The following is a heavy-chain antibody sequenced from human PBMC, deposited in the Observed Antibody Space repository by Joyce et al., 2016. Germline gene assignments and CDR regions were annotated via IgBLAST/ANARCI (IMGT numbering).Heavy chain of an antibody. CDR2: IISIFETT. CDR1: GGTFSSYA. CDR3: ARQTPELRHCSATNCYTGNWFDP. V-gene: IGHV1-69*01. D-gene: IGHD2-2*02. J-gene: IGHJ5*02. Sequence: QVQLVQSGAEVKKPGSSVKVSCKASGGTFSSYAISWVRQAPGQGLEGMGGIISIFETTHYAQKFQGRVTITADESTSTAYMELSSLRSEDTAVYYCARQTPELRHCSATNCYTGNWFDPWGQGTLVTVSS.